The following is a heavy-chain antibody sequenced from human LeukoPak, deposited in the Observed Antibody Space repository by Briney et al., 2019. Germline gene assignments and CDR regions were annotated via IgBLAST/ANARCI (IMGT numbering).Heavy chain of an antibody. CDR2: LYSGTT. Sequence: GGSLRLSCAASGFTVSTTYMSWVRQAPGKGLEWVSVLYSGTTYYADSVKGRFTISRDNSQNTLYLQMNSLRAEDTAVYYCATDWYSSGYFDYWGQGTLVTVSS. CDR3: ATDWYSSGYFDY. J-gene: IGHJ4*02. CDR1: GFTVSTTY. V-gene: IGHV3-53*01. D-gene: IGHD6-19*01.